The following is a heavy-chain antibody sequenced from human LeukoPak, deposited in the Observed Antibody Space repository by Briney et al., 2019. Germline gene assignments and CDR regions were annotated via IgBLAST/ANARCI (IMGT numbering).Heavy chain of an antibody. V-gene: IGHV4-59*11. D-gene: IGHD3-22*01. CDR2: IPYSGST. CDR1: GGSISRHF. J-gene: IGHJ3*02. Sequence: SETLSLTRSVSGGSISRHFWSWIRQPPGKGLDWIAIIPYSGSTKYNPSLQSRVTISIHTPENNFSLKLTSVTAADTGVYYCARLLDNDSSGDPDTFDMWGEGTVVSVSS. CDR3: ARLLDNDSSGDPDTFDM.